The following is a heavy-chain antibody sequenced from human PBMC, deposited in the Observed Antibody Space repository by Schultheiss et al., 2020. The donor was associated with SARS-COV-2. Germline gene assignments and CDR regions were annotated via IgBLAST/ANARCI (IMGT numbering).Heavy chain of an antibody. CDR3: ARKNIADLPYYHYYMDV. D-gene: IGHD6-13*01. J-gene: IGHJ6*03. V-gene: IGHV4-59*01. CDR1: GGSISSYY. CDR2: IYYSGNT. Sequence: SETLSLTCAVYGGSISSYYWSWVRQPPGKGLEWIGYIYYSGNTNYNPSLKSRVTISVDTSKNQFSLNLRSVTAADTAVYYCARKNIADLPYYHYYMDVWGKGTTVTVSS.